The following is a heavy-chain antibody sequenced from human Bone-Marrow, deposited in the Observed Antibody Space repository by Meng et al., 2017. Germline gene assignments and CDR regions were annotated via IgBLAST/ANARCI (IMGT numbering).Heavy chain of an antibody. V-gene: IGHV3-23*01. CDR3: ARDLGGCYFSYYYDMDV. J-gene: IGHJ6*02. CDR2: ISGSGGST. D-gene: IGHD6-19*01. CDR1: GFTSSSYA. Sequence: GGSLRLSCPASGFTSSSYAMSWVRQAPGKGLEWVSAISGSGGSTYYADSVKGRFTISRDNSKNTLYLQMNSLRAEDTAVYYCARDLGGCYFSYYYDMDVWGQGTTVTVSS.